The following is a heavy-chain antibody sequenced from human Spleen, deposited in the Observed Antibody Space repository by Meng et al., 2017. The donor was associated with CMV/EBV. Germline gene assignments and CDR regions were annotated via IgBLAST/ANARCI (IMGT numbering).Heavy chain of an antibody. CDR3: ARTYCSGGACYSVDY. CDR1: GYSFNNYW. V-gene: IGHV5-51*01. Sequence: GESLKISCKSSGYSFNNYWIGWVRQMPGKGLEWMGLIYPGDSDTRYSPSFQGQVTISADKSISTAYLQWSSLKASDTAMYYCARTYCSGGACYSVDYWGQGTLVTVSS. D-gene: IGHD2-15*01. J-gene: IGHJ4*02. CDR2: IYPGDSDT.